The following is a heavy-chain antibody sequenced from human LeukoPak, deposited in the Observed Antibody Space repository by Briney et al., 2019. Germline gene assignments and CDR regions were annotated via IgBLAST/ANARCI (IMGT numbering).Heavy chain of an antibody. CDR2: MFYNGNT. CDR3: ARLTREDGVDV. V-gene: IGHV4-59*01. J-gene: IGHJ6*02. CDR1: GGTINGYY. Sequence: SETLSLTCNVSGGTINGYYWTWIRQPPGKGLEWIGYMFYNGNTNYSPSLKSRVTISLDTSKSQISMRLTSVTAADTGVYHCARLTREDGVDVWGQGTTVTVSS.